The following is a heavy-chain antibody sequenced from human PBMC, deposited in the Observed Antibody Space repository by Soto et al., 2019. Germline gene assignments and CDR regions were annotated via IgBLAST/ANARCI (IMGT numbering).Heavy chain of an antibody. D-gene: IGHD1-26*01. CDR2: ISYDGSNK. CDR1: GFTFSSYA. Sequence: GGSLRLSCAASGFTFSSYAMHWVRQAPGKGLEGVAVISYDGSNKYYADSVKGRFTISRDNSKNTLYLQMNSLRAEDTAVYYCARIDGSSYAFDIWGQGTMVTVSS. V-gene: IGHV3-30-3*01. J-gene: IGHJ3*02. CDR3: ARIDGSSYAFDI.